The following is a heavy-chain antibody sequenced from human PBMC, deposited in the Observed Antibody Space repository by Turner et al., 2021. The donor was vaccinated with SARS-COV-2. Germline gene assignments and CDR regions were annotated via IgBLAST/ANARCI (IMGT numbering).Heavy chain of an antibody. CDR3: ARRPIHFASGSWGFFDF. J-gene: IGHJ4*02. CDR2: ISNSGNN. CDR1: GNPISSSTYY. Sequence: QLQLQESGPGLVKTSETLSLTCAVSGNPISSSTYYWGWIRQPPGKGLEWIGGISNSGNNSYNPSLKSRVTISADTSKNQFSLKLSSVTAADTAVYYCARRPIHFASGSWGFFDFWGQGTLVTVSS. V-gene: IGHV4-39*01. D-gene: IGHD3-10*01.